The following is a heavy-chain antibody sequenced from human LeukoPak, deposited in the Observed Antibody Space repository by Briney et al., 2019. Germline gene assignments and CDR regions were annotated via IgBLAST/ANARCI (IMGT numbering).Heavy chain of an antibody. V-gene: IGHV3-23*01. J-gene: IGHJ4*02. CDR3: ARDRYDILTGYWVDY. Sequence: GGSLRLSCAASGFTFSSYAMSWVRQAPGKGLEWVSAISGSGGSTYYADSVKGRFTISRDNSRNTLYLQMNSLRAEDTAVYYCARDRYDILTGYWVDYWGQGTLVTVSS. CDR2: ISGSGGST. D-gene: IGHD3-9*01. CDR1: GFTFSSYA.